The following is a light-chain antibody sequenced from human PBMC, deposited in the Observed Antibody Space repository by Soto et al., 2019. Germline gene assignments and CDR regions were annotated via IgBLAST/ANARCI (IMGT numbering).Light chain of an antibody. V-gene: IGKV3-20*01. CDR1: QSLSSSW. J-gene: IGKJ1*01. CDR3: QQYHSSVWT. Sequence: EIVLPQSPGTLSLSPGERATLPCRASQSLSSSWLAWYQQKPGQAPRLFIYGASSRATGIPDRFSGRGSGTDFTLTISRLEPEDLSVYYCQQYHSSVWTFGQGTKVDIK. CDR2: GAS.